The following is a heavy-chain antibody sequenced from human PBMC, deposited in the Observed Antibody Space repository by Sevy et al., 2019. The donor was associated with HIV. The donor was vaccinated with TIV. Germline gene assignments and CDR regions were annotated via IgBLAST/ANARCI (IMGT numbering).Heavy chain of an antibody. D-gene: IGHD6-13*01. J-gene: IGHJ4*02. CDR1: GFTFSNAW. V-gene: IGHV3-15*01. CDR2: IKGKIYDGTI. CDR3: TTASWSQEDYYNY. Sequence: GGSLRLSCAASGFTFSNAWMSWVRQAPGKGLEWVGRIKGKIYDGTIDYAAPVKGRFSISSDDSKNTQYPQMNSLKTEDTAVYYCTTASWSQEDYYNYWGQGTLVTVSS.